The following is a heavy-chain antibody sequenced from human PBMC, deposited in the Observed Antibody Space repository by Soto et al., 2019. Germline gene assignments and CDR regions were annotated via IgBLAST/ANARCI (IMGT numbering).Heavy chain of an antibody. Sequence: EVQLLESGGGLVQPGGFLRLSCAASGFTFSSYAMHWVRQAPGKGLEWVSAISGSGGSTYYADSVKGRFTISRDNSKNTLYLQMNSLRAEDTAVYYCAKLLWFGELFGWGQGTMVTVSS. D-gene: IGHD3-10*01. V-gene: IGHV3-23*01. J-gene: IGHJ4*02. CDR1: GFTFSSYA. CDR3: AKLLWFGELFG. CDR2: ISGSGGST.